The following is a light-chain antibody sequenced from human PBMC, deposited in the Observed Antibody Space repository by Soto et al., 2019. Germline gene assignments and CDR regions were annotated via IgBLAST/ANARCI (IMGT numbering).Light chain of an antibody. CDR2: DAS. V-gene: IGKV3-11*01. Sequence: EIVLTQSPATLSLSPGERAALSCRASQSVSSYLAWYQQKPGQAPRLLIYDASKRAPGIPARFTGSGSGPDFTLTISSLEPEDFAVYFCQQRSNGPSTFGGGTKVEI. CDR1: QSVSSY. J-gene: IGKJ4*01. CDR3: QQRSNGPST.